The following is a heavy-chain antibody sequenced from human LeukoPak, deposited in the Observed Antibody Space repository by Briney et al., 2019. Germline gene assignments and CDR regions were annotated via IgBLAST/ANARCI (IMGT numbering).Heavy chain of an antibody. Sequence: SETLSLTCAVYGGSVSGYYWSWIRQAPGKGLEWIGEINHSGSTNYNPSLKSRVTISVDTSKNQFSLKLSSVTAADTAVYYCARGVGLVAAPFMSAGLVGNWFDPWGQGTLVTVSS. J-gene: IGHJ5*02. V-gene: IGHV4-34*01. D-gene: IGHD3/OR15-3a*01. CDR2: INHSGST. CDR3: ARGVGLVAAPFMSAGLVGNWFDP. CDR1: GGSVSGYY.